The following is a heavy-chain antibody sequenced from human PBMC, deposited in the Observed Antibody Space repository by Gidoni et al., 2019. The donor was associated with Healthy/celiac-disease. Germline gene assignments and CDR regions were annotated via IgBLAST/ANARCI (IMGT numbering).Heavy chain of an antibody. CDR1: GFTFSSYW. V-gene: IGHV3-74*01. Sequence: EVQLVESGGGLVKPGGSLRLSCAASGFTFSSYWMHWVRQAPGKGLVWVSRINSDGSSTSYADSVKGRFTISRDNAKNTLYLQMNSLRAEDTAVYYCAREGYDSSGYFQFDYWGQGTLVTVSS. D-gene: IGHD3-22*01. CDR2: INSDGSST. J-gene: IGHJ4*02. CDR3: AREGYDSSGYFQFDY.